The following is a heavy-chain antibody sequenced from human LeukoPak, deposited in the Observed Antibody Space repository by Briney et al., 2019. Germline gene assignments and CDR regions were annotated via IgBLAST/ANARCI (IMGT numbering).Heavy chain of an antibody. D-gene: IGHD6-25*01. CDR3: VRDGYRD. J-gene: IGHJ4*02. V-gene: IGHV3-30*04. Sequence: GRSLRLSCAASGFTFSSYAMHWVRQAPGKGLEWVAVISYDGSNKYYADSVKGRFTISRDNSKNTLYLQMNSLRAEDTAVYYCVRDGYRDWGQGTLVTVSS. CDR2: ISYDGSNK. CDR1: GFTFSSYA.